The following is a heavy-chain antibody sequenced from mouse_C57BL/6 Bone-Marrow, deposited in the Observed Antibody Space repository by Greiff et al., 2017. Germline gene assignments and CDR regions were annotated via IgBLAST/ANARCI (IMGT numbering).Heavy chain of an antibody. J-gene: IGHJ1*03. Sequence: QVQLKQSGAELVKPGASVKMSCKASGYTFTTYPIEWMKQNHGKSLEWIGNFHPYNDDTKYNEKFKGKATLTVEKSSSTVYLELSRLTSDDSAVYYCARPYYYGSRDGYFDVWGTGTTVTVSS. V-gene: IGHV1-47*01. CDR3: ARPYYYGSRDGYFDV. D-gene: IGHD1-1*01. CDR2: FHPYNDDT. CDR1: GYTFTTYP.